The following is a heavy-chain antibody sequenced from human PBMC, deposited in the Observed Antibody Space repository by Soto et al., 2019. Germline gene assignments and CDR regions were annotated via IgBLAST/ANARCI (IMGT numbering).Heavy chain of an antibody. CDR1: GFSFTTYW. CDR2: IYPGDSDT. D-gene: IGHD6-13*01. V-gene: IGHV5-51*01. J-gene: IGHJ6*02. Sequence: GESLKISCMGSGFSFTTYWIAWVRQMPGKGLECMGIIYPGDSDTRYSPSFQGQVTISADKSINSAYLQWSSLKASDTAMYYCARPPIAAAGTHYYGMDVWGQGTKVTVSS. CDR3: ARPPIAAAGTHYYGMDV.